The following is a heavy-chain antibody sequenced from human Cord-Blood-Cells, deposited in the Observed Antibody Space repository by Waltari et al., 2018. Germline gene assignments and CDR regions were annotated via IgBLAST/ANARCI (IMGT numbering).Heavy chain of an antibody. D-gene: IGHD3-10*01. CDR1: GGSISSSNW. CDR3: ARGRGGGFGEYYFDY. CDR2: IYHSGSN. Sequence: QVQLQESGPGLVKPSGTLSLTCAVSGGSISSSNWWSWVRQPPGKGLEGIGEIYHSGSNNYTPSLRSRVTISVGKSKNQFSLKLSSVTAADSAVYYCARGRGGGFGEYYFDYWGQGTLVTVSS. V-gene: IGHV4-4*02. J-gene: IGHJ4*02.